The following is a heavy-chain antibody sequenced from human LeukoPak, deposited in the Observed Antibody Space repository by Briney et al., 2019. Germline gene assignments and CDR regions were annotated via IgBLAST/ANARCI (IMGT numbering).Heavy chain of an antibody. V-gene: IGHV1-69*13. CDR1: GGTFSSYA. J-gene: IGHJ5*02. CDR3: ASLVGVVPADNWFDP. Sequence: ASVKVSCKASGGTFSSYAISWVRQAPGQGLEWMGGIIPIFGPADYAQKFQGRVTITADESTSTAYMELSSLRSEDTAVYYCASLVGVVPADNWFDPWGQGTLVTVSS. CDR2: IIPIFGPA. D-gene: IGHD2-2*01.